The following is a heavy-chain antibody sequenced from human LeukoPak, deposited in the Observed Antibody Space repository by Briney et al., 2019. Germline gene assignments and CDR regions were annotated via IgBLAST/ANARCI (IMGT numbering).Heavy chain of an antibody. Sequence: SETLSLTCAVYGGSFSGYYWSWIRQPPGKGLEWIGEINHSGSTNYYPSLKSRVTISVDTSKNQFSLKLSSVTAADTAVYYCARHYCSSTSCYSRVYYYMDVWGKGTTVTVSS. D-gene: IGHD2-2*02. V-gene: IGHV4-34*01. J-gene: IGHJ6*03. CDR1: GGSFSGYY. CDR2: INHSGST. CDR3: ARHYCSSTSCYSRVYYYMDV.